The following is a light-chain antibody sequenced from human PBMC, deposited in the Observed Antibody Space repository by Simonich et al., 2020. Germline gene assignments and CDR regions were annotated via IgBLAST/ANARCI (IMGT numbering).Light chain of an antibody. CDR2: DES. CDR3: QVWDSSSDHVV. J-gene: IGLJ2*01. V-gene: IGLV3-21*03. CDR1: NIGSKS. Sequence: SYVLTQPPSVSGAPGKTARITCGGNNIGSKSVHWYQQKPGKAPVLVVYDESARPSVLPARFSGSNSGNTATLTISRVEAGDEADYYCQVWDSSSDHVVFGGGTKLTVL.